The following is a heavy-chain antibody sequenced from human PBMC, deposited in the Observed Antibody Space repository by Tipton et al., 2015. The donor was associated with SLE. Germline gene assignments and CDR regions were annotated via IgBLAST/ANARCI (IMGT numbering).Heavy chain of an antibody. CDR2: IYYSGST. CDR3: ARDRDYYDSSGYPRHAFDI. Sequence: TLSLTCAVYGGSFSGYYWGWIRQPPGKGLEWIGSIYYSGSTYYNPSLKSRVTISVDTSKNQFSLKLSSVTAADTAVYYCARDRDYYDSSGYPRHAFDIWGQGTMVTVSS. J-gene: IGHJ3*02. V-gene: IGHV4-34*01. CDR1: GGSFSGYY. D-gene: IGHD3-22*01.